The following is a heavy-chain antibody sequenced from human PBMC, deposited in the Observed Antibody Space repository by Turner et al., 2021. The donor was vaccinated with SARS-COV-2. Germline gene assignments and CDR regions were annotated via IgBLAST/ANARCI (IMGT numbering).Heavy chain of an antibody. Sequence: QLQLQESGPGLVKPSETLSLTCTVSGGSLSSSSYYWGWIRQPPGKGLEWIGSIYYSGSTYYNPSLKSRVTISVDTSKNQFSLKLSSVTAADTAVYYCARTKGYCSSTSCYLDYWGQGTLVTVSS. CDR1: GGSLSSSSYY. V-gene: IGHV4-39*07. D-gene: IGHD2-2*01. CDR2: IYYSGST. J-gene: IGHJ4*02. CDR3: ARTKGYCSSTSCYLDY.